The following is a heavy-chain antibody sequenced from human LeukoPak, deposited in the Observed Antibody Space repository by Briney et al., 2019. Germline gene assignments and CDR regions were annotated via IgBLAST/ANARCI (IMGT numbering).Heavy chain of an antibody. Sequence: PGGSLRLSCAASGFTFSSYAMSWVRQAPGKGLEWVSAISGSGGSTYYADSVKGRFTISRDNSKNTLYLQMNSLRAEDTAVYYCAKDLLVRGAYNWFDPWGQGTLVTVSS. CDR1: GFTFSSYA. CDR2: ISGSGGST. CDR3: AKDLLVRGAYNWFDP. D-gene: IGHD3-10*01. J-gene: IGHJ5*02. V-gene: IGHV3-23*01.